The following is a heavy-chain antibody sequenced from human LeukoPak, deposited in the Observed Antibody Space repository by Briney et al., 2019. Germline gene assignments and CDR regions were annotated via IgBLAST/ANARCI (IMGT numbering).Heavy chain of an antibody. V-gene: IGHV1-2*06. CDR1: GYTFTGYY. CDR3: ARKMATASYYYYGMDV. D-gene: IGHD5-24*01. CDR2: INPNSGGT. Sequence: ASVKVSSKASGYTFTGYYMHWVRQAPGQGLEWMGRINPNSGGTNYAQKFQGRVTMTRDTSISTAYMELSRLRSDDTAVYYCARKMATASYYYYGMDVWGQGTTVTVSS. J-gene: IGHJ6*02.